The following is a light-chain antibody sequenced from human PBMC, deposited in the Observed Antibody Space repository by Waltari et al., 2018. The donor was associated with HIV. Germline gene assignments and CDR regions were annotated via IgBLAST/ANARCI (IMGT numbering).Light chain of an antibody. CDR2: END. J-gene: IGLJ2*01. V-gene: IGLV1-51*02. CDR3: ATWDTSLQSLL. Sequence: QSFLTQPPSMSAAPGQSVSISCSGTSSNIGNHYVSWYLQFPGTAPRLIIFENDQRATWVPDRFFATKSGTSATLGISRLLTGDEASYYCATWDTSLQSLLFGGGTKLT. CDR1: SSNIGNHY.